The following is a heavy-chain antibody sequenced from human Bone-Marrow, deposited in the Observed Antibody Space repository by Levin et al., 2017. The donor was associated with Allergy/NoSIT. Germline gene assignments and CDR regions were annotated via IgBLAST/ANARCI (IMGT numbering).Heavy chain of an antibody. CDR2: ISSSSSYI. D-gene: IGHD6-6*01. Sequence: GGSLRLSCAASGFTFSSYSMNWVRQAPGKGLEWVSSISSSSSYIYYADSVKGRFTISRDNAKNSLYLQMNSLRAEDTAVYYCACPRGDWSSSSFAVVYWGQGTLVTVSS. CDR3: ACPRGDWSSSSFAVVY. V-gene: IGHV3-21*01. J-gene: IGHJ4*02. CDR1: GFTFSSYS.